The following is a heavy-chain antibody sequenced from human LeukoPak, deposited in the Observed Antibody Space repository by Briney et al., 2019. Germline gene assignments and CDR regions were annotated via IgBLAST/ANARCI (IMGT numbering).Heavy chain of an antibody. CDR2: IKQDGSEK. CDR3: ARDLVRDYVWGSSKDY. J-gene: IGHJ4*02. Sequence: GGSPRLSCAASGFTFSSYWMSWVRQAPGKGLEWVANIKQDGSEKYYVDSVKGRFTISRDNAKNSLYLQMNSLRAEDTAVYYCARDLVRDYVWGSSKDYWGQGTLVTVSS. CDR1: GFTFSSYW. V-gene: IGHV3-7*01. D-gene: IGHD3-16*01.